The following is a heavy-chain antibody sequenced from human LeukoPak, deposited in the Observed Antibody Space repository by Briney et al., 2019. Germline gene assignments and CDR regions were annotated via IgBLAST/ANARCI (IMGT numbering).Heavy chain of an antibody. CDR1: GYTFTSYY. V-gene: IGHV1-46*01. CDR2: INPSGGST. D-gene: IGHD3-22*01. Sequence: ASVKVSCKASGYTFTSYYMHWVRQAPGQGLEWMGIINPSGGSTSYAQKFQGRVTMTRDMSTSTVYMELSSLRSEDTAVYYCASLQYYYDSSGFWDYWGQGTLVTVSS. CDR3: ASLQYYYDSSGFWDY. J-gene: IGHJ4*02.